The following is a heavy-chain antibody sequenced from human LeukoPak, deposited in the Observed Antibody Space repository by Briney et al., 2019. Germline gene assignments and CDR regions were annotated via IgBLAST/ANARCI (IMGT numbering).Heavy chain of an antibody. CDR2: ISWNSGSI. D-gene: IGHD3-10*01. CDR1: GFTFDDYA. Sequence: GRSLRLSCAASGFTFDDYAMHWVRQAPGKGLEWVSGISWNSGSIGYADSVKGRFTISRDNAKNSLYLQMNSLRAEDTAVYYCVRDPDHLRGVHFDYWGQGILVTVSS. CDR3: VRDPDHLRGVHFDY. V-gene: IGHV3-9*01. J-gene: IGHJ4*02.